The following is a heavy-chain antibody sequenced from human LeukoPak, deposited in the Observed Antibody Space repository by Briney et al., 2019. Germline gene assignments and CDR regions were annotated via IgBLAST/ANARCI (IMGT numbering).Heavy chain of an antibody. CDR3: ARGVDILTGYYDADY. CDR2: INPNSGGT. J-gene: IGHJ4*02. Sequence: ASVKVSCKASGYTFTGYYMHWVRQAPGQGLEWKGWINPNSGGTNYAQKFQGRVTMTRDTSISTAYMELSRLRSDDTAVYYCARGVDILTGYYDADYWGQGTLVTVSS. CDR1: GYTFTGYY. V-gene: IGHV1-2*02. D-gene: IGHD3-9*01.